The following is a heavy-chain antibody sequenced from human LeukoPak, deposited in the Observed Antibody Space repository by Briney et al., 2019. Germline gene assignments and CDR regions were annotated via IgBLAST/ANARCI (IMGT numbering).Heavy chain of an antibody. V-gene: IGHV1-46*01. CDR1: GYIFTSYY. CDR3: ARDLIETFDY. CDR2: INPSGGST. J-gene: IGHJ4*02. Sequence: GASVKVSCKASGYIFTSYYVHWVRQAPGQGLEWMGIINPSGGSTSYVQKFQGRVTMTRDTSTSSVYMELTSLKNDDTAVYYCARDLIETFDYWGQGTLVTVSS.